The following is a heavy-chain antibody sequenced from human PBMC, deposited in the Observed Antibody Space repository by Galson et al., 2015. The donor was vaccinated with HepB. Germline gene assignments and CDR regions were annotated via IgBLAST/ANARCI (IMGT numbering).Heavy chain of an antibody. V-gene: IGHV4-61*02. CDR1: GGSISSGSHY. Sequence: TLSLTCTVSGGSISSGSHYWSWIRQPAGKRLEWIGRIYTSGSTNYNPSLKSRVAMSVETSKNQFSLKLSSVTAADTAVYYCARVNFGRVGNRPMTGGNYSHYYMDVWGKGTTVTVSS. D-gene: IGHD4-23*01. CDR3: ARVNFGRVGNRPMTGGNYSHYYMDV. J-gene: IGHJ6*03. CDR2: IYTSGST.